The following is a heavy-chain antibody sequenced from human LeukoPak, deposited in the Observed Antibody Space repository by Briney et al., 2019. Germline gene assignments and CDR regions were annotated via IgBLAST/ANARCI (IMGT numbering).Heavy chain of an antibody. J-gene: IGHJ4*02. D-gene: IGHD3-3*01. CDR3: ARDQLETYYDFWSGYPHY. V-gene: IGHV1-2*02. Sequence: APVKVSCKASGYTFTGYYMHWVRQAPGQGLEWMGWINPNSGGTNYAQKFQGRVTMTRDTSISTAYMELSRLRSDDTAVYYCARDQLETYYDFWSGYPHYWGQGTLVTVSA. CDR2: INPNSGGT. CDR1: GYTFTGYY.